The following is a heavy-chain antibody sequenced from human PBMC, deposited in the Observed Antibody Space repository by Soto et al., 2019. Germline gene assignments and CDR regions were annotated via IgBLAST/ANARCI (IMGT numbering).Heavy chain of an antibody. Sequence: ASVKVSCKASGYTFTGYYLHLVRQAPGQGLEWMGIINPSDSTTTYAQKFQGRVTVTRDTSTSTVYMELTSLRSEDTAIYYCARSFRRYDAFDFWGQGTVVTVSS. J-gene: IGHJ3*01. V-gene: IGHV1-46*01. CDR2: INPSDSTT. D-gene: IGHD3-10*01. CDR1: GYTFTGYY. CDR3: ARSFRRYDAFDF.